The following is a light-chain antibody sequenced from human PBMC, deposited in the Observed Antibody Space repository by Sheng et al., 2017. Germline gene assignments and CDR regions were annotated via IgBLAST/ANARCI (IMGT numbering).Light chain of an antibody. CDR2: GAS. J-gene: IGKJ5*01. CDR1: QSVSSSY. CDR3: QQRSNSP. Sequence: EIVLTQSPATLSLFPGERATLSCRASQSVSSSYLAWYQQKSGQAPRLLIYGASSRATGIPDRFSGSGSGTDFTLTISRLEPEDFAVYYCQQRSNSPFGQGTRLEIK. V-gene: IGKV3D-20*02.